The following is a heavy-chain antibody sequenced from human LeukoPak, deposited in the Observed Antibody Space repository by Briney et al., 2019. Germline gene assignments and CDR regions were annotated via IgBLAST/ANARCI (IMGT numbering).Heavy chain of an antibody. V-gene: IGHV3-23*01. CDR3: AKLNTYYYGSGDY. Sequence: GGSLRLSCAASGFTFSSYSMNWVRQAPGKGLEWVSAISGSGGSTYYADSVKGRFTISRDNSKNTLYLQMNSLRAEDTAVYYCAKLNTYYYGSGDYWGQGTLVTVSS. CDR2: ISGSGGST. J-gene: IGHJ4*02. D-gene: IGHD3-10*01. CDR1: GFTFSSYS.